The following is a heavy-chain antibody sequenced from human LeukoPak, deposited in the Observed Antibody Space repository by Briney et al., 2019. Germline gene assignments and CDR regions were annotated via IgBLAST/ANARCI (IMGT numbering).Heavy chain of an antibody. CDR3: AKGNSGSYSLDWFDP. CDR1: GFTFDDYA. Sequence: GGSLRLSCAASGFTFDDYAMYWVRQAPGKGLEWVSGISWNSGTRGYADSVKGRFTISRDNAKNSLYLQMSSLRAEDMAFYYCAKGNSGSYSLDWFDPWGQGTLVTVSS. V-gene: IGHV3-9*03. J-gene: IGHJ5*02. CDR2: ISWNSGTR. D-gene: IGHD1-26*01.